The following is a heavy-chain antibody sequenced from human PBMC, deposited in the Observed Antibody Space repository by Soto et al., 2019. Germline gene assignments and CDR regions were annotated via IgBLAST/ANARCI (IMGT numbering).Heavy chain of an antibody. D-gene: IGHD3-22*01. CDR3: ARPWDYDSSGYPYYYYYGMDV. V-gene: IGHV1-2*04. J-gene: IGHJ6*02. Sequence: ASVKVSCKASGYTFTGYYMHWVRQAPGQGLEWMGWINPNSGGTNYAQKFQGWVTMTRDTSISTAYMELSRLRSDDTAVYYCARPWDYDSSGYPYYYYYGMDVWGQGTTVTVSS. CDR2: INPNSGGT. CDR1: GYTFTGYY.